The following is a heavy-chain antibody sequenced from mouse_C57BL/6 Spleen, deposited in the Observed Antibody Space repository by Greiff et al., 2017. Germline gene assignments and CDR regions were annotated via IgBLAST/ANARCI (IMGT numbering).Heavy chain of an antibody. CDR1: GFTFSSYA. Sequence: EVNLVESGGGLVKPGGSLKLSCAASGFTFSSYAMSWVRQTPEKRLEWVATISDGGSYTYYPDNVKGRFTISRDNAKNNLYLQMSHLKSEDTAMYYCARDKLRAMDYWGQGTSVTVSS. CDR3: ARDKLRAMDY. J-gene: IGHJ4*01. D-gene: IGHD1-1*01. V-gene: IGHV5-4*01. CDR2: ISDGGSYT.